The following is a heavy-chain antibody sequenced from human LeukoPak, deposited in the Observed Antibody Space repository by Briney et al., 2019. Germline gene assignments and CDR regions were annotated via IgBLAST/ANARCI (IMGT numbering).Heavy chain of an antibody. CDR2: INPSGGST. CDR1: GYTFTSYY. Sequence: ASVKVSCKASGYTFTSYYMHWVRQAPGQGLEWMGIINPSGGSTSYAQKFQGRVTMTRDTSTSTVYMELSSLRSEDTAVYYCVREIYSDSGSYYGDYWGQGTLVTVSS. J-gene: IGHJ4*02. CDR3: VREIYSDSGSYYGDY. D-gene: IGHD3-10*01. V-gene: IGHV1-46*01.